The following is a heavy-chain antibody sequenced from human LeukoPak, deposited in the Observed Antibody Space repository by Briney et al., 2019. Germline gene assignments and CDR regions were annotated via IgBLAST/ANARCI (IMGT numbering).Heavy chain of an antibody. Sequence: SETLSLTCSVSGDSISSGNYYWGWIRQPPGKGLEWIGNLYSGSTYYYPSFKSRVTISVDTSKNQFSLKLSSVTAADTAVYYCASDRSSWNPGAPSWGQGTLVTVSS. CDR3: ASDRSSWNPGAPS. V-gene: IGHV4-39*01. D-gene: IGHD6-13*01. CDR2: LYSGST. CDR1: GDSISSGNYY. J-gene: IGHJ5*02.